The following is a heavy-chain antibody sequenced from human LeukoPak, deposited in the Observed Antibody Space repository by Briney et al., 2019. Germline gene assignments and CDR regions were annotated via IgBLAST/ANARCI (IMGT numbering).Heavy chain of an antibody. Sequence: GASVKVSCKASGYTFTSYYMHWVRQAPGYGLEWMGIINSSGGSTSYAQKFQGRVTMTTDTSTSTAYMELRSLRSDDTAVYYCARAGSAASSWWFDPWGQGTLVTVSS. J-gene: IGHJ5*02. CDR3: ARAGSAASSWWFDP. D-gene: IGHD2-2*01. CDR2: INSSGGST. CDR1: GYTFTSYY. V-gene: IGHV1-46*01.